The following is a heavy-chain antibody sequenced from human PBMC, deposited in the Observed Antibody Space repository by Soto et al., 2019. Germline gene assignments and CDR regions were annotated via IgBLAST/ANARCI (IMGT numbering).Heavy chain of an antibody. V-gene: IGHV1-46*01. CDR3: ARDYDFWSGYYTPPYYGMDV. J-gene: IGHJ6*02. Sequence: GASVKVSCKASGYTFTSYYMHWVRQAPGQGLEWMGIINPSGGSTSYAQKFQGRVTMTRDTSTSTVYMELSSLRSEDTAVYYCARDYDFWSGYYTPPYYGMDVWGQGTTVTV. D-gene: IGHD3-3*01. CDR2: INPSGGST. CDR1: GYTFTSYY.